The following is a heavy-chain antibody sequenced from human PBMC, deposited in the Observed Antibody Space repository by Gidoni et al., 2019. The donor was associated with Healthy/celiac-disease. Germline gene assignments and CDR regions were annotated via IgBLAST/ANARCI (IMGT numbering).Heavy chain of an antibody. D-gene: IGHD3-22*01. J-gene: IGHJ3*02. Sequence: EVQLLESGGGLVQPGGSLRLSCAASGFTFSSYAMSVVRQAPGTGLEWVSAISGSGGSTYYADSVKGRFTISRDNSKNTLYLQMNSLRAEDTAVYYCAKDPPITMITFDIWGQGTMVTVSS. CDR1: GFTFSSYA. V-gene: IGHV3-23*01. CDR3: AKDPPITMITFDI. CDR2: ISGSGGST.